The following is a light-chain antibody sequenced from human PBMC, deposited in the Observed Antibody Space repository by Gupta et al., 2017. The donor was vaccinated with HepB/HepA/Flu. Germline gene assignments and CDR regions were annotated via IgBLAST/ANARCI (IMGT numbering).Light chain of an antibody. Sequence: QSVLTQPPSVSGATGQRVTIHCTGSSSNIGAGYDVHWYQQLPGTAPKLLIECNNNRPSGVPHRFSGSKSGASASLVTNGLQADDDADEYDQSYDNSQSGSWVFGGGTKLTVL. J-gene: IGLJ3*02. CDR2: CNN. CDR3: QSYDNSQSGSWV. V-gene: IGLV1-40*01. CDR1: SSNIGAGYD.